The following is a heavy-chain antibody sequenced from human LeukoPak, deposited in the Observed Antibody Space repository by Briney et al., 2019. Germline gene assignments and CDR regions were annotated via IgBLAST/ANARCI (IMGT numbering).Heavy chain of an antibody. V-gene: IGHV3-48*02. Sequence: GGSLRLSCAASGFTFSSYGMHWVRQAPGKGLEWVSYISSSSSTIYYADSVKGRFTISRDNAKNSLYLQMNSLRDEDTAVYFCAREGFRSHSGYYYYDMDVWGQGTTVTVSS. CDR1: GFTFSSYG. CDR3: AREGFRSHSGYYYYDMDV. J-gene: IGHJ6*02. CDR2: ISSSSSTI. D-gene: IGHD6-25*01.